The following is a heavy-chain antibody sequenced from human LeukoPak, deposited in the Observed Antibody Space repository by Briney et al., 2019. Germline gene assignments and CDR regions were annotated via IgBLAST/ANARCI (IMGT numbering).Heavy chain of an antibody. CDR2: IYYSGSA. D-gene: IGHD1-26*01. CDR3: REERRRTSGSYGMYDYYGMDV. J-gene: IGHJ6*02. V-gene: IGHV4-31*09. CDR1: GGSISSGGYY. Sequence: SETLSLTCTVSGGSISSGGYYWSWIRQHPGKGLEWIAYIYYSGSANYNPSLKSRVTMSIDTSKNHFSLKLISVTAADTAVYYCREERRRTSGSYGMYDYYGMDVWGQGTTVTVSS.